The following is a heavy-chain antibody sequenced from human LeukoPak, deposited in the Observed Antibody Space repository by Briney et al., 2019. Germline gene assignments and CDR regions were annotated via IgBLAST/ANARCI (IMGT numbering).Heavy chain of an antibody. CDR3: ARRARYYDFWSGYYKDYYYGMDV. Sequence: ASVKVSCTASGYTFTSYGISWVRQAPGQGLEWMGWISAYNGNTNYAQKLQGRVTMTTDTSTSTAYMELRSLRSDDTAVYYCARRARYYDFWSGYYKDYYYGMDVWGQGTTVTVSS. D-gene: IGHD3-3*01. V-gene: IGHV1-18*01. J-gene: IGHJ6*02. CDR1: GYTFTSYG. CDR2: ISAYNGNT.